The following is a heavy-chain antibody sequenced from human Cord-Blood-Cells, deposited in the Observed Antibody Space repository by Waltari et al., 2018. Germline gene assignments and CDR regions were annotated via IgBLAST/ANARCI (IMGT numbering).Heavy chain of an antibody. CDR3: ARDLHCSSTSCYTDDAFDI. V-gene: IGHV4-38-2*02. D-gene: IGHD2-2*02. J-gene: IGHJ3*02. Sequence: QVQLQESGPGLVKPSETLSLTCTVSGYSISSGYYWGWIRQPPGKGLEWVGSIYHSGRTYYNPSLRSRVTISVDTSKNQFSLKLSSVTAADTAVYYCARDLHCSSTSCYTDDAFDIWGQGTMVTVSS. CDR1: GYSISSGYY. CDR2: IYHSGRT.